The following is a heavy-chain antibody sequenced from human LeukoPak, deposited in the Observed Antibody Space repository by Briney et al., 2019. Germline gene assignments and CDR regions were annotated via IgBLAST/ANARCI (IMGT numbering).Heavy chain of an antibody. D-gene: IGHD2-2*01. CDR2: IIGGAGGT. CDR3: AHGSMYQLDY. Sequence: GGSLRLSCAASGFSFSSHGMSWVRQAPGKGLEWVSGIIGGAGGTYYADSVKGRFTISRDNAKNTLYLQMNSLRAEDTAVYYCAHGSMYQLDYWGQGTLVAVSS. V-gene: IGHV3-23*01. J-gene: IGHJ4*02. CDR1: GFSFSSHG.